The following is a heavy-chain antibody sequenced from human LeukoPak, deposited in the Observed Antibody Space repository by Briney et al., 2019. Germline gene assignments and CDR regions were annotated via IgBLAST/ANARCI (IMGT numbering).Heavy chain of an antibody. J-gene: IGHJ4*02. CDR1: GGSISSYY. CDR2: IYYSGST. Sequence: SETLSLTCTVSGGSISSYYWSWIRQPPGKGLEWIGYIYYSGSTNYYPSLKSRVTISVDTSKNQFSLKLSSVTAADTAVYYCASLYIAGYYFDYWGQGTLVTVSS. D-gene: IGHD1-1*01. V-gene: IGHV4-59*08. CDR3: ASLYIAGYYFDY.